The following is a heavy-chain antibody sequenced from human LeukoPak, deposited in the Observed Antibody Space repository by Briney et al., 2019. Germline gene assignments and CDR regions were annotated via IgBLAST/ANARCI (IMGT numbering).Heavy chain of an antibody. V-gene: IGHV3-21*01. CDR1: GFTFSSYT. CDR2: ISTTSRYI. J-gene: IGHJ4*02. Sequence: GGSLRLSCAASGFTFSSYTMNWVRQAPGKGLEWVSSISTTSRYIYYAASVKGRFTISRDNAKNSLYLQMNSLRAEDTAVYYCARDRWSQRDFDYWGQGTLVTVSS. D-gene: IGHD5-24*01. CDR3: ARDRWSQRDFDY.